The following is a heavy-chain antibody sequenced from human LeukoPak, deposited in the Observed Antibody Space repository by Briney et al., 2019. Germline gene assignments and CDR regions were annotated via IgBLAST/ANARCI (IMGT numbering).Heavy chain of an antibody. Sequence: GGSLRLSCAASGFNVISNYMSWVRQAPGKGLEWVSTIYSDTGTYYADPAKGRFSISRDNSKNTLYLQMSSLGVEDTAVYYCVRRYNGLGWYFDLWGRGTLVTVSS. D-gene: IGHD5-24*01. CDR2: IYSDTGT. CDR1: GFNVISNY. CDR3: VRRYNGLGWYFDL. J-gene: IGHJ2*01. V-gene: IGHV3-66*04.